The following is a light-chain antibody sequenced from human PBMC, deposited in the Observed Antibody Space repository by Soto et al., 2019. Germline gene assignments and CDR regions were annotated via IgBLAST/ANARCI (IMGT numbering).Light chain of an antibody. CDR2: DPS. V-gene: IGKV3-11*01. CDR3: QQRASWPLT. Sequence: EIVLKQFPATLPLSPGEIATLSCRASQRITGYLACYQHRPGRAPRLLIYDPSNKAPGIPDRFSGRGSGTDFTLTLSSLEPEDFAVYYCQQRASWPLTLGGGTALE. CDR1: QRITGY. J-gene: IGKJ4*01.